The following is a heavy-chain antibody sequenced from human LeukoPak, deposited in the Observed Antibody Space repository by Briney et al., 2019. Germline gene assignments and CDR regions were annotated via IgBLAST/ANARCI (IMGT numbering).Heavy chain of an antibody. D-gene: IGHD6-13*01. CDR2: IDPSGGST. V-gene: IGHV1-46*01. CDR3: ARDNTAAGPFDY. CDR1: GYTFTSYY. Sequence: ASVKVSCKASGYTFTSYYMQWVWQAPGQGLEWMGIIDPSGGSTSYAQKFQGRVTMTRDTSTSTVYMDLSSLRSEDTAVYYCARDNTAAGPFDYWGQGTLATVSS. J-gene: IGHJ4*02.